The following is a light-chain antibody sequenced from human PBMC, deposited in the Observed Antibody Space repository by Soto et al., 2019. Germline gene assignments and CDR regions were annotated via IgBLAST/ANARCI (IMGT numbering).Light chain of an antibody. CDR3: QHSYSNFLIT. V-gene: IGKV1-39*01. CDR1: QSISGY. CDR2: DAS. J-gene: IGKJ5*01. Sequence: DIQVTQSPSSLSASVGDRVTISCRASQSISGYLNWYQQKPGKAPNLLIFDASSLQSGVPSRFSGRGSGAEYTLTISSLQPEDFATYFCQHSYSNFLITLGPGTRLEIK.